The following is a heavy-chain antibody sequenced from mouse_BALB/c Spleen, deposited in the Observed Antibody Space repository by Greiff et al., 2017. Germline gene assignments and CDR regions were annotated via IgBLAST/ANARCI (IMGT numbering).Heavy chain of an antibody. D-gene: IGHD2-10*01. CDR2: INPSTGYT. V-gene: IGHV1-7*01. Sequence: VQLQQSGAELAKPGASVKMSCKASGYTFTSYWMHWVKQRPGQGLEWIGYINPSTGYTEYNQKFKDKATLTADKSSSTAYMQLSSLTSEDSAVYYCARAYYGTLYYFDYWGQGTTLTVSS. CDR3: ARAYYGTLYYFDY. J-gene: IGHJ2*01. CDR1: GYTFTSYW.